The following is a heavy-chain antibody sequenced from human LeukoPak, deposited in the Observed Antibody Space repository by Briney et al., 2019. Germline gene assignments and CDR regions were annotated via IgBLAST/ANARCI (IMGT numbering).Heavy chain of an antibody. V-gene: IGHV3-11*01. Sequence: GGSLRLSCAASAFTFSDYSMSWIRQAPGKGLEWVSYISSSGSTIYYSDSVKGRFTISRDNAKNSLYLQMNSLRAEDTALYYCARAPQTNYYHYNYMDVWGKGTTVTIS. CDR2: ISSSGSTI. J-gene: IGHJ6*03. CDR3: ARAPQTNYYHYNYMDV. D-gene: IGHD4-11*01. CDR1: AFTFSDYS.